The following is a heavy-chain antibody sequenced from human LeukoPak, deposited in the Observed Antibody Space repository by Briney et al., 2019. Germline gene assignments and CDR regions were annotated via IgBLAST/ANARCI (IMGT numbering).Heavy chain of an antibody. D-gene: IGHD3-10*01. CDR1: GGSFSGYY. CDR2: IYYSGST. J-gene: IGHJ6*02. V-gene: IGHV4-30-4*08. Sequence: SETLSLTCAVYGGSFSGYYWSWIRQPPGKGLEWIGYIYYSGSTYYNPSLKSRVTISVDTSKNQFSLKLSSVTAADTAVYYCARVLRVGYLWFGSHNMYGMDVWGQGTTVTVSS. CDR3: ARVLRVGYLWFGSHNMYGMDV.